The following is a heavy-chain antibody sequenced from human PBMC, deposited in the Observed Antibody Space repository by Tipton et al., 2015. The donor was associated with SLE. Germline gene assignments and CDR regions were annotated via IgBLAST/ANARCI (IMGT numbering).Heavy chain of an antibody. CDR3: VKSVVVVSPRDYYYYMDV. CDR2: IYNSGIT. Sequence: TLSLTCTVSGDSFSSGSSSRNWVRQPAGKGLEWIGLIYNSGITNYNPSLQSRVTLSVDMSKNQFSLRLSSVTAAGTGVYYCVKSVVVVSPRDYYYYMDVWGKGTTVTVSS. CDR1: GDSFSSGSSS. V-gene: IGHV4-61*02. D-gene: IGHD2-15*01. J-gene: IGHJ6*03.